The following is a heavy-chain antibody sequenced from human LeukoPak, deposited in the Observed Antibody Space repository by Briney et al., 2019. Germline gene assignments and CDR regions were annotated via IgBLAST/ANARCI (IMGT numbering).Heavy chain of an antibody. Sequence: SETLSLPCTVSGGSINGYNWSWLRQPAGKGLEWIGRIHNSGSPHYDPSLNSRVTMSVDTSRSHFSLNLSSVTAADTAVYYCARDRAYRGYEYYFDYWGQGILVTVSS. CDR3: ARDRAYRGYEYYFDY. CDR1: GGSINGYN. J-gene: IGHJ4*02. CDR2: IHNSGSP. D-gene: IGHD5-12*01. V-gene: IGHV4-4*07.